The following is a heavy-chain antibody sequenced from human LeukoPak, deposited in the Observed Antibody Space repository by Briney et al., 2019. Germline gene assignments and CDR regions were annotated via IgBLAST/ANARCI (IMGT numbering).Heavy chain of an antibody. V-gene: IGHV4-34*01. CDR3: ARGHGSWYKGYYDY. CDR2: INHSGST. Sequence: SETLSLTCAVYGGSFSGYYWSWIRQPPGKGLEWIGEINHSGSTNYNPSLKSRVTISVDTSKNQFSLKLSPVTAADTAVYYCARGHGSWYKGYYDYWGQGTLVTVSS. J-gene: IGHJ4*02. CDR1: GGSFSGYY. D-gene: IGHD6-13*01.